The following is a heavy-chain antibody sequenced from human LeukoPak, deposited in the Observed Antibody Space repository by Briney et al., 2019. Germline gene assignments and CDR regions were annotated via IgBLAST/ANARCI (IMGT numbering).Heavy chain of an antibody. J-gene: IGHJ4*01. CDR2: IGIDGGDT. CDR1: GFPFSEYS. CDR3: ARDHNYAFDN. V-gene: IGHV3-21*05. Sequence: GGSLRLSCTASGFPFSEYSMNWVRQAPGKGLEWMSYIGIDGGDTKYADSVRGRFTISADKAKNSLYLQMNSLRVEDTAVYYRARDHNYAFDNRGPGTLVSVAS. D-gene: IGHD1-1*01.